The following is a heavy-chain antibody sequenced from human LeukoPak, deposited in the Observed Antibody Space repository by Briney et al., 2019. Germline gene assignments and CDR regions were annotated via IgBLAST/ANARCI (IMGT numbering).Heavy chain of an antibody. Sequence: ESGPTLVKPTQTLTLTCTFSGFSLSTSGVGVGWIRQPPGKALEWLALIYWNDDKRYSPSLKSRLTITKDTSKNQVVLTMTNMDPVDTATHYCAHTYDSSDLNAFDIWGQGTMVTVSS. CDR2: IYWNDDK. CDR3: AHTYDSSDLNAFDI. V-gene: IGHV2-5*01. J-gene: IGHJ3*02. D-gene: IGHD3-22*01. CDR1: GFSLSTSGVG.